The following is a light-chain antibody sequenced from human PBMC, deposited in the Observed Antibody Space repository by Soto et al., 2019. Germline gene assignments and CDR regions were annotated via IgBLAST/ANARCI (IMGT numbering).Light chain of an antibody. Sequence: QSALTQPASVSGSPGQSITISCTGTSSDVGGYNYVSWYEQHPGKAPKLMIYDVSNRPSGVSNRFSGSKSGNTASLTISWLQAEDEDDYYCSSYTSSSTPGFGGGSKLTVL. CDR2: DVS. CDR3: SSYTSSSTPG. J-gene: IGLJ2*01. CDR1: SSDVGGYNY. V-gene: IGLV2-14*01.